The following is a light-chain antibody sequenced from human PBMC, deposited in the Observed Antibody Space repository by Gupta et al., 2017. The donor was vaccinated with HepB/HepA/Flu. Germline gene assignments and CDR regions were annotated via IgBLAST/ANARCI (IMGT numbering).Light chain of an antibody. J-gene: IGKJ5*01. CDR2: AAS. V-gene: IGKV1-39*01. Sequence: DIQMTLSPPSLSASVGDRVTITCRASQSVSSYLKWYQQKPGNAPKLLIYAASSLQSGVTSRFSSSGCGTDVSLTISSRLPEDFATDYCQQNYGTPPVTFGQGTQVEIK. CDR3: QQNYGTPPVT. CDR1: QSVSSY.